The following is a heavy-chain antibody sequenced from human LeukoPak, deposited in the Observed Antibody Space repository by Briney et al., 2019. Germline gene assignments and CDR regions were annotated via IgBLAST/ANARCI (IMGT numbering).Heavy chain of an antibody. Sequence: GASVKASSKASGYTFTSYGISWVRQAPGQGLEGMGWISAYNGTTNYAQKLQGRVTMTTDTSTSTAYMELRSLRSDDTAVYYCARGVSSGYYGYFDYWGQGTLVTVSS. CDR2: ISAYNGTT. CDR3: ARGVSSGYYGYFDY. J-gene: IGHJ4*02. D-gene: IGHD3-22*01. V-gene: IGHV1-18*01. CDR1: GYTFTSYG.